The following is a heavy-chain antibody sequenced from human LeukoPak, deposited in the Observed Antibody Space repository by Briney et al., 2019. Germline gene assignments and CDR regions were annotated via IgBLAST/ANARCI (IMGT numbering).Heavy chain of an antibody. J-gene: IGHJ4*02. CDR2: IIPIFGTA. D-gene: IGHD6-13*01. CDR3: ARDRVYSSSSPRIAAAGPYFDY. Sequence: SVNVSCKASGGTFSSYAISWVRQAPGQGLEWMGGIIPIFGTANYAQKFQGRVTITADESTSTAYMELSSLRSEDTAVYYCARDRVYSSSSPRIAAAGPYFDYWGQGTLVTVSS. CDR1: GGTFSSYA. V-gene: IGHV1-69*01.